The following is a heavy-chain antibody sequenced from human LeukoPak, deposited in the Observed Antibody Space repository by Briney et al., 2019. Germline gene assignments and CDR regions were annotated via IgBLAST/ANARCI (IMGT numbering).Heavy chain of an antibody. Sequence: GGSLRLSCAASGFTFSSYSMNWVRQAPGKGLEWGSSISSSSSYIYYADSVKGRFTISRDNAKNSLYLQMNSLRAEDTAVYYCARDLGPNYDFWSGSGHDYWGQGTLVTVSS. J-gene: IGHJ4*02. CDR2: ISSSSSYI. D-gene: IGHD3-3*01. CDR1: GFTFSSYS. V-gene: IGHV3-21*01. CDR3: ARDLGPNYDFWSGSGHDY.